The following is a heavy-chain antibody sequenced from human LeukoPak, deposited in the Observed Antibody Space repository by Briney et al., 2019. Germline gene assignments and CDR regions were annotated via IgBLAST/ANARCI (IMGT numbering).Heavy chain of an antibody. D-gene: IGHD1-26*01. J-gene: IGHJ4*02. Sequence: SETLSLTCTVSGGSISSYYWSWIRQAPGKGLEWIGYIYYSGTTKYNPSLMVRVSISVDTSKNQFSLRLSSVAAADTAVYYCARHGGSYFYYWGQGTLVTVSS. CDR3: ARHGGSYFYY. V-gene: IGHV4-59*08. CDR1: GGSISSYY. CDR2: IYYSGTT.